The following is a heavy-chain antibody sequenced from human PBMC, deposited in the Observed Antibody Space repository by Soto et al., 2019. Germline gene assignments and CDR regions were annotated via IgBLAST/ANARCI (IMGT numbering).Heavy chain of an antibody. CDR3: ARVKGGTTRRAFDS. D-gene: IGHD1-7*01. V-gene: IGHV4-31*03. CDR2: IYDNGGA. CDR1: GDSISSGGYY. J-gene: IGHJ4*02. Sequence: QVQLQESGPGLVKPSQTLSLTCTVSGDSISSGGYYWSWIRQHPGKGLEWIGYIYDNGGAYYSPSLNGRVVISVARSENPLSLRLSSVTAADTAVYYCARVKGGTTRRAFDSWGQGTLVTVSS.